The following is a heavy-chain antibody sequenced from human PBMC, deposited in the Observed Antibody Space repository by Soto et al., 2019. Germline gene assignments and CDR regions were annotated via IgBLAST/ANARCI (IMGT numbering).Heavy chain of an antibody. D-gene: IGHD2-21*01. CDR2: IYGDDDQ. J-gene: IGHJ4*02. CDR1: GFSLTTSAVG. CDR3: AREVYSSTYFAS. Sequence: QITLKESGPTLVKPTQTLTLTCSFSGFSLTTSAVGVGWIRQPPGKALEWLALIYGDDDQRFSPSLKNRLSIIKDSCRYRVVLTMTNIDPVDTATYYCAREVYSSTYFASWGQGTLVTDSS. V-gene: IGHV2-5*02.